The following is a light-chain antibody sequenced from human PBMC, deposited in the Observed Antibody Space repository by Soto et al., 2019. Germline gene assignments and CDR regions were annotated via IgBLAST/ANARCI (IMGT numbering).Light chain of an antibody. CDR3: QQYNSYPLT. Sequence: DIQMTQSPSTLSASIGARATITCRASPSISSRLAWYQQKPGKAPQLLIHEASSLESGVPSRFSGSGSETEFTLTISSLQPDDFATYYCQQYNSYPLTFGGGTKVEIK. CDR1: PSISSR. J-gene: IGKJ4*01. CDR2: EAS. V-gene: IGKV1-5*03.